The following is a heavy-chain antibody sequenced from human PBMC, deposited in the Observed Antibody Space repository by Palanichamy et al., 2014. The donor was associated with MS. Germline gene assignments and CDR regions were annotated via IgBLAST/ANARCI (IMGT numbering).Heavy chain of an antibody. V-gene: IGHV4-31*03. D-gene: IGHD6-19*01. J-gene: IGHJ3*02. CDR2: IYYSGST. CDR1: WLHQQWWLL. Sequence: VQLHGVGPRTGEAFTDPVPHLHCLWWLHQQWWLLLELDPPAPRKGLEWIGYIYYSGSTYYNPSLKSRVTISVDTSKNQFSLKLSSVTAADTAVYYCARAFRTLYSSGWSDAFDIWGQGTMVTVSS. CDR3: ARAFRTLYSSGWSDAFDI.